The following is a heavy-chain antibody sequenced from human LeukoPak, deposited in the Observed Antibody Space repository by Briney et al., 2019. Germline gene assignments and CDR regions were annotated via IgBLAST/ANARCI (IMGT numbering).Heavy chain of an antibody. D-gene: IGHD6-19*01. V-gene: IGHV3-30*19. CDR1: GFTFSSYG. CDR2: ISYDGSNK. Sequence: GGSLRLSCAASGFTFSSYGMHWVRQAPGKGLEWVAVISYDGSNKYYADSVKGRFTISRDNSKNTLYLQMNSLRAEDTAVYYCARGVGQWLVFSYYYGMDVWGQGTTVTVSS. CDR3: ARGVGQWLVFSYYYGMDV. J-gene: IGHJ6*02.